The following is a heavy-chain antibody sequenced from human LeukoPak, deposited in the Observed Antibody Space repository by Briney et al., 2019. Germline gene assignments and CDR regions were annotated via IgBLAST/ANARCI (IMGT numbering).Heavy chain of an antibody. CDR1: GGSIDSTNW. CDR2: IHHDGRI. Sequence: SETLCLTCDVSGGSIDSTNWWNWVRQPPGKGLEWIGEIHHDGRINYNPSLKSRVTLSVDKSKNQFSLRLNSVTAADTAMYYCARSHDHLWGNYPDYWGQGTLVTVSS. V-gene: IGHV4/OR15-8*01. J-gene: IGHJ4*02. CDR3: ARSHDHLWGNYPDY. D-gene: IGHD3-16*02.